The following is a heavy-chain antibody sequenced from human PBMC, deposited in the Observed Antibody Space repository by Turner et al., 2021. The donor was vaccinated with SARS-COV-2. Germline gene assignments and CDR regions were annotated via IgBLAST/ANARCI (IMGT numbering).Heavy chain of an antibody. Sequence: QLQLQESGPGLVKPSETLSLTCTVSGGSISRSSYYWGWLRQPPGKGLEWIGNIDYSGSAYYNPSLKSRVTISVDPSKNQFSLKLTSVTAADTAVYYCARLMDTAMDYYGTDVWGQGTTVTVSS. D-gene: IGHD5-18*01. CDR3: ARLMDTAMDYYGTDV. V-gene: IGHV4-39*01. CDR1: GGSISRSSYY. J-gene: IGHJ6*02. CDR2: IDYSGSA.